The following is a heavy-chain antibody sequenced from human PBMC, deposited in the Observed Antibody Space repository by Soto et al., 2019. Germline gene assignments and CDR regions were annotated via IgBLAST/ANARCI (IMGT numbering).Heavy chain of an antibody. V-gene: IGHV3-23*05. CDR1: GFTLRNCD. J-gene: IGHJ4*02. CDR2: ISSTGITA. D-gene: IGHD3-16*01. CDR3: VSHYVTILDY. Sequence: GGSLRLSCAASGFTLRNCDISWVRQAPGKGLEWVSAISSTGITAVYADSAKGRFTISRDNSKNTLYLQMNSLRAEDTAVYYCVSHYVTILDYWGQGTLVTVSS.